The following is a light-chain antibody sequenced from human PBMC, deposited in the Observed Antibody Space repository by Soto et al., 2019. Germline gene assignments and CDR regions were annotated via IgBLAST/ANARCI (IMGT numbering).Light chain of an antibody. Sequence: QSVLTQPPSVSGAPGQRVTISCTGSSSNIGAGYDVHWYQQLPGTAPKLLIHGNSNRPSGVPDRFSGSKFGTSASLAITGLQAEDEADYYCQYYDSSLSGSVFGEGTKLTVL. CDR3: QYYDSSLSGSV. CDR2: GNS. J-gene: IGLJ2*01. V-gene: IGLV1-40*01. CDR1: SSNIGAGYD.